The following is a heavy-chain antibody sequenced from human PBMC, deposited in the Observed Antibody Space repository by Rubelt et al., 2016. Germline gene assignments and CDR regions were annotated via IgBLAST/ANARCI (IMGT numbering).Heavy chain of an antibody. CDR1: YG. D-gene: IGHD5-18*01. Sequence: YGISWVRQAPGQGLEWMGWIGAYNGNTNYAQKLQGRVTMTTDTSTSTAYMELRSLRSDDTAMYYCARDVGVGPYSYGYSLHYYGMDVWGQGTTVTVSS. J-gene: IGHJ6*02. CDR3: ARDVGVGPYSYGYSLHYYGMDV. V-gene: IGHV1-18*01. CDR2: IGAYNGNT.